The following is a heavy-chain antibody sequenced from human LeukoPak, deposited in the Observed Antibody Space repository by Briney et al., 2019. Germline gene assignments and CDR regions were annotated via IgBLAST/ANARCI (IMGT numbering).Heavy chain of an antibody. CDR1: GGSFSGYY. CDR2: INHSGST. V-gene: IGHV4-34*01. D-gene: IGHD6-13*01. Sequence: SETLSLTCAVYGGSFSGYYWSWIRQPPGKGLEWIGEINHSGSTNYNPSLKSRVTISVETSKNQFSLKLSSMTAADTAVYYCAGSSSWYDPLDYWGQGTLVTVSS. J-gene: IGHJ4*02. CDR3: AGSSSWYDPLDY.